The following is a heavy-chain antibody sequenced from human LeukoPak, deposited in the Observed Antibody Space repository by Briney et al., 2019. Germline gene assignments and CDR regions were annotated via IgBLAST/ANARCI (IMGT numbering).Heavy chain of an antibody. CDR3: ARVSQAYSSSPHFDY. CDR2: INPSGGST. V-gene: IGHV1-46*01. CDR1: GYTFTSYY. J-gene: IGHJ4*02. D-gene: IGHD6-6*01. Sequence: ASVKVSCKASGYTFTSYYMHWVRQAPGQGLEWMGIINPSGGSTSYAQKFQGRVTMTRDTSTSTVYMELSSLRSEDTGVYYCARVSQAYSSSPHFDYWGQGTLVTVSS.